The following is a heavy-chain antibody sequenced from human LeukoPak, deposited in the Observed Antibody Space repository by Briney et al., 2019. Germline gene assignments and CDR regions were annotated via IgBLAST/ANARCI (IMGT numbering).Heavy chain of an antibody. CDR2: IYSSGST. CDR3: ARGRGKTMVRGVRGSTDV. D-gene: IGHD3-10*01. Sequence: SETLSLTCNVSGGSIRGYYWSWIRQPPGKGLEWIGYIYSSGSTNYNPSLKSRVTISVDMSKNQFSLKLSSVTAADTAVYYCARGRGKTMVRGVRGSTDVWGKGTTVTVSS. J-gene: IGHJ6*04. CDR1: GGSIRGYY. V-gene: IGHV4-59*12.